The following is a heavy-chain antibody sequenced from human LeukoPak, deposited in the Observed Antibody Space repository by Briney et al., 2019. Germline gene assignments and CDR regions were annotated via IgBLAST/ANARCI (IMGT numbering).Heavy chain of an antibody. D-gene: IGHD3-9*01. Sequence: SETLSLTCTVSGGSISSYYWSWIRQPPGKGLEWIGYIYYSGSTNYNPSLKSRVTISVDTSKNQFSLKLSSVAAADTAVYYCARGGYFDWLLSGYYYYGMDVWGQGATVTVSS. CDR1: GGSISSYY. CDR3: ARGGYFDWLLSGYYYYGMDV. CDR2: IYYSGST. V-gene: IGHV4-59*01. J-gene: IGHJ6*02.